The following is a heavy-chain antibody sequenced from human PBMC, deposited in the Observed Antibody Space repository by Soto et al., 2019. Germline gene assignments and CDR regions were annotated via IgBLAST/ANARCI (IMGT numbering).Heavy chain of an antibody. CDR2: INAHSGGT. CDR3: AKDLTRQLAYWLDP. V-gene: IGHV1-2*02. D-gene: IGHD6-6*01. J-gene: IGHJ5*02. Sequence: ASVKVSCKASGFSFTGYYIHWLRQAPGQGLEWMGWINAHSGGTEYAQKFQGRVTLTRDTSIATAYLTLTSLTSDDTALYYCAKDLTRQLAYWLDPWGQGTQVTVSS. CDR1: GFSFTGYY.